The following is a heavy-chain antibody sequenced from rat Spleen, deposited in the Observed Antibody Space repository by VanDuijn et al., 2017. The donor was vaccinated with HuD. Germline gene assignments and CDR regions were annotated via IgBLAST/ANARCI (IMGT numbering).Heavy chain of an antibody. CDR3: AKRGWYYFDY. J-gene: IGHJ2*01. CDR1: GFTFSNYA. CDR2: INYDGSST. Sequence: EVQLVESGGGLVQPGRSLKLSCAASGFTFSNYAMAWVRQAPTKGLEWVATINYDGSSTYYPDSVKGRFTISRDNAKSTLYLQMDSLRSEDTATYYCAKRGWYYFDYWGQGVMVTVSS. V-gene: IGHV5-29*01.